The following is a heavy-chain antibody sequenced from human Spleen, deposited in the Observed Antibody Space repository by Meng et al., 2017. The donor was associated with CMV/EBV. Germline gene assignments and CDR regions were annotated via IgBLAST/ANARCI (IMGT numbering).Heavy chain of an antibody. CDR3: ARDSSYYDFLSGYTTYFDY. D-gene: IGHD3-3*01. CDR1: GYTFTSYG. CDR2: ISAYNGNT. Sequence: ASVKVSCKASGYTFTSYGISWVRQAAGQGLEWMGWISAYNGNTNYAQKLQGRVTMTTDTSTSTAYMELRSLRSDDTAVYYCARDSSYYDFLSGYTTYFDYWGQGTLVTVSS. J-gene: IGHJ4*02. V-gene: IGHV1-18*01.